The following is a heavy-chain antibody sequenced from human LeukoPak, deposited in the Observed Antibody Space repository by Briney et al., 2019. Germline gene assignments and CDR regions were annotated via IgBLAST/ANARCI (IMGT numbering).Heavy chain of an antibody. CDR3: AKDWELGS. CDR2: TYLSGNT. J-gene: IGHJ5*02. V-gene: IGHV4-59*01. D-gene: IGHD1-26*01. Sequence: PSETLSLTCSVSGASIKNYYWNWVRQPPGEGLEWIGNTYLSGNTNYNPSFRGRVTISLDTSKSQFSLKMSSVTAADTAVYYCAKDWELGSWGQGTLVTISS. CDR1: GASIKNYY.